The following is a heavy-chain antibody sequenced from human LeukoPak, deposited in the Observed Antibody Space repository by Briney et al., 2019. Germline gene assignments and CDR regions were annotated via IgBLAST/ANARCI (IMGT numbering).Heavy chain of an antibody. V-gene: IGHV4-59*12. CDR1: GGSISSYY. CDR3: ARGRRVLAAAGTEFDY. CDR2: IHYSGST. Sequence: SETLSLTCTVSGGSISSYYWSWIRQPPGKGLEWIGYIHYSGSTNYNPSLKSRVTISVDTSKNQFSLKLSSVTAADTAVYYCARGRRVLAAAGTEFDYWGQGTLVTVSS. D-gene: IGHD6-13*01. J-gene: IGHJ4*02.